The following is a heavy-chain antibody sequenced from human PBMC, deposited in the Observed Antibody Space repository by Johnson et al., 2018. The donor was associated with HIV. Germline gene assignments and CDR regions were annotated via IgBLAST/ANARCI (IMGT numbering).Heavy chain of an antibody. CDR3: AKCIWGSSLIDAFDI. D-gene: IGHD6-13*01. J-gene: IGHJ3*02. CDR1: GFTFSSYG. Sequence: VQLVESGGGVVQPGGSLRLSCAASGFTFSSYGMHWVRQAPGKGLEWVAFIRYDGSKNNYADSVRGRFTISRDNSKNTLHLQMNSLRVEDTAVYYCAKCIWGSSLIDAFDIWGQGTMVTVSS. V-gene: IGHV3-30*02. CDR2: IRYDGSKN.